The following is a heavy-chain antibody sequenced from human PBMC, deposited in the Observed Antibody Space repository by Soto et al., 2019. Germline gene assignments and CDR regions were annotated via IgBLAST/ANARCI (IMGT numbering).Heavy chain of an antibody. Sequence: GEALKISWHSSGYGFTTFWIAWVRQRPGKGLELMVVIYTGDSDTRYSPSFQGQVTISADKSVTSAYLHWSSLKSSDTAIYYCVGLFSGQYHAPFRXRGQATRLPVPX. D-gene: IGHD2-2*01. CDR1: GYGFTTFW. CDR3: VGLFSGQYHAPFRX. J-gene: IGHJ4*02. V-gene: IGHV5-51*01. CDR2: IYTGDSDT.